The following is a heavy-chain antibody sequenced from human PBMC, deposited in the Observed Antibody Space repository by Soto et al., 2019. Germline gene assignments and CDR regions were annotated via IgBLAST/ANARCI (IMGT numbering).Heavy chain of an antibody. V-gene: IGHV3-15*01. CDR3: TTDALRFLEWLSY. Sequence: EVQLVESGGGLVKPGGSLRLSCAASGLTFSKAWMSWVRQAPGKGLEWVGRIKSKTDGGTTDYAAPVKGRFTITRDDSKTTLYLQMNSLKTEDTAVYYCTTDALRFLEWLSYWGQGTLVTVSS. D-gene: IGHD3-3*01. CDR1: GLTFSKAW. CDR2: IKSKTDGGTT. J-gene: IGHJ4*02.